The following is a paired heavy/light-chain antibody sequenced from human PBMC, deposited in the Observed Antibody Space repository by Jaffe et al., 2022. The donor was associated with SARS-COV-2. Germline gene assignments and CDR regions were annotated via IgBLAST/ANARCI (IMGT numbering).Heavy chain of an antibody. CDR2: INPNSGGT. CDR1: GYTFTGYY. V-gene: IGHV1-2*06. Sequence: QVQLVQSGAEVKKPGASVKVSCKASGYTFTGYYMHWVRQAPGQGLEWMGRINPNSGGTNYAQKFQGRVTMTRDTSISTAYMELSRLRSDDTAVYYCARDRVVVVAATRGVGWFDPWGQGTLVTVSS. CDR3: ARDRVVVVAATRGVGWFDP. J-gene: IGHJ5*02. D-gene: IGHD2-15*01.
Light chain of an antibody. J-gene: IGKJ2*01. CDR1: QSISSW. Sequence: DIQMTQSPSTLSASVGDRVTITCRASQSISSWLAWYQQKPGKAPKLLIYKASSLESGVPSRFSGSGSGTEFTLTISSLQPDDFATYYCQQYNSYSPVTFGQGTKLEIK. CDR3: QQYNSYSPVT. CDR2: KAS. V-gene: IGKV1-5*03.